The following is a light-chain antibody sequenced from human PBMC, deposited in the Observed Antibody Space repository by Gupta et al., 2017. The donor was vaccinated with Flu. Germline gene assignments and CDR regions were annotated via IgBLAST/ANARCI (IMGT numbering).Light chain of an antibody. CDR1: ALSNHY. Sequence: SSELTQPPSVSVSPGQTATIACSGDALSNHYSYWYQQKPGQAPVMVIYKDTERPSGIPERFSGSNSGTTVTLTISGVQAEDEADYYCQSSDNTDPYIFGGGTKLTVL. CDR2: KDT. V-gene: IGLV3-25*02. J-gene: IGLJ2*01. CDR3: QSSDNTDPYI.